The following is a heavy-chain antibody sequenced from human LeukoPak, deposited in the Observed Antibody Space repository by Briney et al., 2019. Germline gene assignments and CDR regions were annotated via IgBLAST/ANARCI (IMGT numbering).Heavy chain of an antibody. CDR1: GGSISTYY. D-gene: IGHD2-8*01. V-gene: IGHV4-59*12. CDR2: IYHSGST. J-gene: IGHJ4*02. CDR3: ARESVRPYFDY. Sequence: SETLSLTCTVSGGSISTYYWTWIRQPPGKGLEWIGYIYHSGSTNYNPSLKSRVTISVDTSKNQFSLKLSSVTAADTSVYYCARESVRPYFDYWGQGTLVTVSS.